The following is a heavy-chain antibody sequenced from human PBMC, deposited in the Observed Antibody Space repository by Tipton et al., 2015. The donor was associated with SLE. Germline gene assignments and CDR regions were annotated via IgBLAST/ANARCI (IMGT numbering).Heavy chain of an antibody. J-gene: IGHJ2*01. D-gene: IGHD3-16*01. CDR2: IYYSGST. V-gene: IGHV4-39*07. Sequence: LSLTCTVSGGSISSSSYYWGWIRQPPGKGLEWIGSIYYSGSTYYNPSLKSRVTISVDTSKNQFSLKLSSVTAADTAVYYCARGNYDYVWPWYFDLWGRGTLVTVSS. CDR3: ARGNYDYVWPWYFDL. CDR1: GGSISSSSYY.